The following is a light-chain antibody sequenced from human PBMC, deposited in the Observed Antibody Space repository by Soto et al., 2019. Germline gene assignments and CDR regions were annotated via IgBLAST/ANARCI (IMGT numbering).Light chain of an antibody. CDR2: DAS. CDR3: KQTASLPPT. V-gene: IGKV3D-20*01. CDR1: QSVSSSY. Sequence: EMILAQSPATLSVSPGDRATRCGGASQSVSSSYVAWYQHRPGLSPRLLIHDASSRATGIPDRFSGTKSGTDFTLNIRRLEPEDFATYYCKQTASLPPTFGQGTRLEI. J-gene: IGKJ5*01.